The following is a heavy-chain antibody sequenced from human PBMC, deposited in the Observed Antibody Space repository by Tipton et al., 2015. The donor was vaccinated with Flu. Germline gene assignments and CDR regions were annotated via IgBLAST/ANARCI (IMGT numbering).Heavy chain of an antibody. V-gene: IGHV4-38-2*02. J-gene: IGHJ4*02. CDR2: SHHTGST. Sequence: TLSLTCSVSGDSIGGAYYWGWIRQPPGKGLEWIGNSHHTGSTYRNPSLKSRVIISVDRSKNQFSLKLTSVTAADTAVYYCARDIGTVWGQGTLVTVSS. D-gene: IGHD4-17*01. CDR3: ARDIGTV. CDR1: GDSIGGAYY.